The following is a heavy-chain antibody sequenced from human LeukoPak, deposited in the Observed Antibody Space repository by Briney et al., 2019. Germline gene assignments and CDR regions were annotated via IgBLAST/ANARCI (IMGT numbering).Heavy chain of an antibody. CDR3: ARDLWWFGEDEGFFDY. D-gene: IGHD3-10*01. CDR1: GFTFDDYA. Sequence: GGSLRLSCAASGFTFDDYAMHWVRQAPGKGLEWVSGISWNSGSIGYADSVKGRFTISRDNAKNSLYLQMNSLRAEDTAVYYCARDLWWFGEDEGFFDYWGQGTLVTVSS. V-gene: IGHV3-9*01. CDR2: ISWNSGSI. J-gene: IGHJ4*02.